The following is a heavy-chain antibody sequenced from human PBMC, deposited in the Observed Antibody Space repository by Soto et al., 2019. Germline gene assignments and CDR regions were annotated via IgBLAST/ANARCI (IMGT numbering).Heavy chain of an antibody. Sequence: EVQLVESGGGLVQPGGSLILSCAASGFTFSTYHMNWVRQAPGKGLEWVLYIHSGGSRIYYADSVKGLFTISRDNAKNSLYLQMNSLRAEDTAVYYCARDGSTVTTNYHYAMDVWGQGTTVTVSS. V-gene: IGHV3-48*03. D-gene: IGHD4-17*01. CDR1: GFTFSTYH. CDR2: IHSGGSRI. J-gene: IGHJ6*02. CDR3: ARDGSTVTTNYHYAMDV.